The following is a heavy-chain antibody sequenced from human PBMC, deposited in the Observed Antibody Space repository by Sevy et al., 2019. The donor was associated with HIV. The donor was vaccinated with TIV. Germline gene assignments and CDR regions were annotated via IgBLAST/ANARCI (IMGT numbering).Heavy chain of an antibody. V-gene: IGHV3-49*03. CDR3: TRPRMRTYYFDY. CDR1: GFTFGDYA. Sequence: GGSLRLSCTASGFTFGDYAMSWFRQAPGKGLEWVGFIRSKAYGGTTEYAASVKGRFTISRDDSKSMAYLQMNSLKTEDTAVYYCTRPRMRTYYFDYWGQGTLVTVSS. J-gene: IGHJ4*02. CDR2: IRSKAYGGTT.